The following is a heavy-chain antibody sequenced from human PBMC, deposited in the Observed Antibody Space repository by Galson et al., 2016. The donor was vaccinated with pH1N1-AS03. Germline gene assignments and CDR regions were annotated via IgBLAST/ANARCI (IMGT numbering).Heavy chain of an antibody. J-gene: IGHJ6*02. CDR1: GGSINSYY. V-gene: IGHV4-59*08. CDR2: IYYNGDT. D-gene: IGHD2-15*01. CDR3: GRHLRSSYSMDV. Sequence: LSLPCTVSGGSINSYYWSWFRQPPGKGLAWIGQIYYNGDTLYNPSLRGRVTISLDTSMTQFSLRLSSVTAADTAVYYCGRHLRSSYSMDVWGQGTTVTVSS.